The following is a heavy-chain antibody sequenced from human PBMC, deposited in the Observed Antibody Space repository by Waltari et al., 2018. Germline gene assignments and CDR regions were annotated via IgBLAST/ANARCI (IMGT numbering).Heavy chain of an antibody. Sequence: QVQLQESGPGLVKPSETLSLTCTVSGGSISSYYWSWIRQPPGKGLEWIWYIYYSGSTNYNPSLKSRVTISVDTSKNQFSLKLSSVTAADTAMYYCARLELAYYFDYWGQGTLVTVSS. J-gene: IGHJ4*02. CDR2: IYYSGST. CDR3: ARLELAYYFDY. V-gene: IGHV4-59*08. D-gene: IGHD1-7*01. CDR1: GGSISSYY.